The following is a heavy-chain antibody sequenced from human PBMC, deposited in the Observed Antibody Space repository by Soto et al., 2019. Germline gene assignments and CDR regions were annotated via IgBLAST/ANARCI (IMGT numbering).Heavy chain of an antibody. CDR2: IYWDDDK. CDR3: VHRRQPAMTPNDVPHRDGAFDI. J-gene: IGHJ3*02. V-gene: IGHV2-5*02. D-gene: IGHD5-18*01. Sequence: QITLKESGPTLVKPTQTLTLTCTFSGFSLSTSGVGVGWIRQPPGKALEWLALIYWDDDKRYSPSLKSRLTITKDTSKNQVVLTMTNMDPVDTATYYCVHRRQPAMTPNDVPHRDGAFDIWGQGTMVTVSS. CDR1: GFSLSTSGVG.